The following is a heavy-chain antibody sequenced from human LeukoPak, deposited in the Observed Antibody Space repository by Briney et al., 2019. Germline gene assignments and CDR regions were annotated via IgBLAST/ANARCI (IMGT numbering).Heavy chain of an antibody. CDR3: ARTGYSSSWYEDY. CDR2: IYTSGST. V-gene: IGHV4-61*02. D-gene: IGHD6-13*01. J-gene: IGHJ4*02. Sequence: PSQTLSLTCTVSGGSISSGSYYWSWIRQPAGKGLEWIGRIYTSGSTNYNPSLKSRVTISVDTSKIQFSLKLSSVTAADTAVYYCARTGYSSSWYEDYWGQGTLVTVSS. CDR1: GGSISSGSYY.